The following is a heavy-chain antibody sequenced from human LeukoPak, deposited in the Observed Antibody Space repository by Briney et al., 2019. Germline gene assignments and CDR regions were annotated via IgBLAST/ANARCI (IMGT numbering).Heavy chain of an antibody. D-gene: IGHD3-22*01. CDR1: GGSFSGYY. V-gene: IGHV4-34*01. CDR2: INHSGST. Sequence: SETLSLTCAVYGGSFSGYYWSWIRQPPGKGLEWIGEINHSGSTNYNPSLRSRVTISGDTSKKQFSLKLSSVTAADTAVYYCVTYYYGSSAPKRNYWGQGILVTVSS. J-gene: IGHJ4*02. CDR3: VTYYYGSSAPKRNY.